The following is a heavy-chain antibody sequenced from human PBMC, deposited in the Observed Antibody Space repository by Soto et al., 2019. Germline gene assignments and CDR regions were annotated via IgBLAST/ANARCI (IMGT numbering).Heavy chain of an antibody. J-gene: IGHJ6*02. CDR1: GGTFSSDA. CDR3: ARSRCTNGVCYSLSPGLDV. CDR2: IITIFNTA. Sequence: SVKVSCKASGGTFSSDAISWVRQAPGHGLEWMGGIITIFNTANYAQMFHGRVTITADESTSTAYMELSSLRSEDTAVYYCARSRCTNGVCYSLSPGLDVWGPGTTVTVSS. V-gene: IGHV1-69*13. D-gene: IGHD2-8*01.